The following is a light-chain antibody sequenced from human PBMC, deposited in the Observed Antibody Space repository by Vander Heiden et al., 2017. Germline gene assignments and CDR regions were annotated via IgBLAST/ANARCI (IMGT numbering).Light chain of an antibody. CDR1: TSNIGSNT. V-gene: IGLV1-44*01. J-gene: IGLJ2*01. CDR3: AAGDDSLKGVV. Sequence: QSVLTQPPSASGTPRQRITISCSGSTSNIGSNTVNWYQQLPGTATKLIIYDNNQRPSGVTDRFSGSKSGTSTSLAISGLQSENEADYYCAAGDDSLKGVVFGGGTKLTVL. CDR2: DNN.